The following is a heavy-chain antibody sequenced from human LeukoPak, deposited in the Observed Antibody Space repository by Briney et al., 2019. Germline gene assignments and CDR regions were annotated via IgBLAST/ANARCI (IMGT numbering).Heavy chain of an antibody. CDR2: IYGGGTT. D-gene: IGHD3-22*01. CDR3: ARDRGDSSGYYYVGYFQH. CDR1: GFTVSSNY. J-gene: IGHJ1*01. Sequence: GGSLRLSCAAFGFTVSSNYMSWVRQAPGKGLEWVSVIYGGGTTYYADSVKGRFTISRDNSKNTLYLQMNSLRAEDTAMYYCARDRGDSSGYYYVGYFQHWGQGTLVTVSS. V-gene: IGHV3-53*01.